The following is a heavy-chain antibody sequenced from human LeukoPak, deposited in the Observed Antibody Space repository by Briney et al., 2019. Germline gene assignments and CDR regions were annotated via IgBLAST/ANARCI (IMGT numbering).Heavy chain of an antibody. CDR2: ISSSSSYI. Sequence: GGSLRLSCAASGFTFSSYSMKWVRQAPGKGLEWVSSISSSSSYIYYADSVKGRFTISRDNAKNSLYLQMNSLRAEDTAVYYCAFWSGYYRENWFDPWGQGTLVTVSS. D-gene: IGHD3-3*01. CDR3: AFWSGYYRENWFDP. CDR1: GFTFSSYS. V-gene: IGHV3-21*01. J-gene: IGHJ5*02.